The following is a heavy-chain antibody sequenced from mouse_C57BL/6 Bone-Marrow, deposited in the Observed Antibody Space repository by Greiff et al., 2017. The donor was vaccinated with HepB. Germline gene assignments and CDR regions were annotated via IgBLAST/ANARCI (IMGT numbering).Heavy chain of an antibody. CDR2: IYPRDGST. D-gene: IGHD1-1*01. CDR1: GYTFTDHT. V-gene: IGHV1-78*01. CDR3: ARYPSLCYGSSYYAMDY. J-gene: IGHJ4*01. Sequence: VQLQQSDAELVKPGASVKISCKASGYTFTDHTIHWMKQRPEQGLEWIGYIYPRDGSTKYNEKFKGKATLTADKSSSTAYMQLNSLTSEDSAVYYCARYPSLCYGSSYYAMDYWGKGTSVTVSS.